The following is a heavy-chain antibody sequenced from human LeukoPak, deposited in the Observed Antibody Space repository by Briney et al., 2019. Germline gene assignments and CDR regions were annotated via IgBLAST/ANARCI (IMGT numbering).Heavy chain of an antibody. V-gene: IGHV4-34*01. CDR3: ARGLRSYPLYY. CDR2: INHSGST. J-gene: IGHJ4*02. Sequence: SETPSLTCTVSGGSISSYYWSWIRQPPGKGLEWIGEINHSGSTNYNPSLKSRVTISVDTSKNQFSLKLSSVTAADTAVYYCARGLRSYPLYYWGQGTLVTVSS. CDR1: GGSISSYY. D-gene: IGHD1-26*01.